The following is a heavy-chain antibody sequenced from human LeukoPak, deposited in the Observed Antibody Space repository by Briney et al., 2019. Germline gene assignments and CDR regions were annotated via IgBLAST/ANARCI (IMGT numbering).Heavy chain of an antibody. Sequence: SETLSLTCTVSGYSISSGYYWGWIRQPPGKGLEWIGSISHSGSPYYNPSLKSRVTISVHTSKNQFSLKLTSVAAADTAVYYCARGTFLYYYYYYMDVWGKGTTVTISS. D-gene: IGHD2/OR15-2a*01. J-gene: IGHJ6*03. CDR2: ISHSGSP. CDR1: GYSISSGYY. V-gene: IGHV4-38-2*02. CDR3: ARGTFLYYYYYYMDV.